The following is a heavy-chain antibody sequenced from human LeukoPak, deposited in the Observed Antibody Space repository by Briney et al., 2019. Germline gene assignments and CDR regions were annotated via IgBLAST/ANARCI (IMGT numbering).Heavy chain of an antibody. CDR3: AKEGAYPIITYDS. J-gene: IGHJ5*01. V-gene: IGHV3-7*01. Sequence: PGGSLRLSCAASGFSFSRYWMNWVRQAPGKGLEWVANIKGDGIEKNYVDSVKGRFSISRDNAMNSLYLQMDSLRAEDTAVYYCAKEGAYPIITYDSWGQGAPVTVSS. D-gene: IGHD3-10*01. CDR2: IKGDGIEK. CDR1: GFSFSRYW.